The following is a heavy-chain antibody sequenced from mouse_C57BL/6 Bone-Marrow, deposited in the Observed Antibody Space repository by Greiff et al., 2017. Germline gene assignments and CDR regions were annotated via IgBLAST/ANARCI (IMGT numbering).Heavy chain of an antibody. D-gene: IGHD1-1*01. CDR3: ARERFTTVVAAYYAMGY. V-gene: IGHV1-55*01. Sequence: QVQLQQSGAELVKPGASVKMSCKASGYTFTSYWITWVKQRPGQGLEWIGDIYPGSGSTNYNEKFKSKATLTVDTSSSTAYMQLSSLTSEDSAVYYCARERFTTVVAAYYAMGYWGQGTSVTVSS. CDR2: IYPGSGST. CDR1: GYTFTSYW. J-gene: IGHJ4*01.